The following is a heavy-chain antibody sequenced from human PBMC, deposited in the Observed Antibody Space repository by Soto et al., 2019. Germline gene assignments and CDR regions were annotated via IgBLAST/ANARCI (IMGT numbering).Heavy chain of an antibody. D-gene: IGHD2-2*03. V-gene: IGHV3-48*02. CDR2: ISSSSSTI. CDR1: GFTFSRYG. CDR3: ARDGYCVSTTCYFLPDV. Sequence: EVQVVESGGGLVQPGGSLRLSCAASGFTFSRYGMNWVRQAPGKGPEWVAYISSSSSTIYYADSVKGRFTISRDNAKNSLYLQLNSLRDEDTAVYYCARDGYCVSTTCYFLPDVWGQGTTVTVYS. J-gene: IGHJ6*02.